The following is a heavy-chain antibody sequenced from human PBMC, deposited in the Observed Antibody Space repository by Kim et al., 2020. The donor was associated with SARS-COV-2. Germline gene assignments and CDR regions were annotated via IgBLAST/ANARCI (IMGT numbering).Heavy chain of an antibody. V-gene: IGHV3-23*01. CDR1: GFPFKNNG. Sequence: GALRLSCAASGFPFKNNGMHWVRQAPGKGPEWVSGINGNGGLTTVYADSVKGRFTISRDNSKNTLYLQMDSLRVEDTAVYYCAKRRFGTGLYYFDYWGQGSLVTVSS. CDR2: INGNGGLTT. J-gene: IGHJ4*02. D-gene: IGHD6-19*01. CDR3: AKRRFGTGLYYFDY.